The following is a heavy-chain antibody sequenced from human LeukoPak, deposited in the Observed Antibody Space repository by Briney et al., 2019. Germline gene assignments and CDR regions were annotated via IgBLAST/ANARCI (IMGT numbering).Heavy chain of an antibody. J-gene: IGHJ4*02. Sequence: GGSLRLSCAASGFTFSSYSMNWVRQAPGKGLEWVSYISSSSSTIYYADSVKGRFTISRDNAKNSLYLQMNSLRAEDTAVYYCARDSCHAVAGIGGFDYWGQGTLVTVSS. V-gene: IGHV3-48*01. CDR3: ARDSCHAVAGIGGFDY. CDR1: GFTFSSYS. D-gene: IGHD6-19*01. CDR2: ISSSSSTI.